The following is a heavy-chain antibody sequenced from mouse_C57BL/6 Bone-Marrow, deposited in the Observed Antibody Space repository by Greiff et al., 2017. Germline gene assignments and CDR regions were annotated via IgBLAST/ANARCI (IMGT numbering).Heavy chain of an antibody. CDR1: GFSLTSYG. CDR3: DRNYWLLSYARDH. J-gene: IGHJ4*01. CDR2: IWSGGST. Sequence: QVQLQQSGPGLVQPSQSLSITCTVSGFSLTSYGVHWVRQSPGKGLEWLGVIWSGGSTDYNAAFISRLSISKDNSKSQVFFKMNSVQADDTAIYYCDRNYWLLSYARDHWGQGTSVTVSS. D-gene: IGHD2-3*01. V-gene: IGHV2-2*01.